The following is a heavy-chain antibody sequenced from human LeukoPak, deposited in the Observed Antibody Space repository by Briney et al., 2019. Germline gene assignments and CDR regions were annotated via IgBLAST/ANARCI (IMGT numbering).Heavy chain of an antibody. CDR3: AKGAEIATVYFDY. CDR1: GFTFSSYA. CDR2: ISYDGSNK. V-gene: IGHV3-30*07. Sequence: GRSLRLSCAASGFTFSSYAMHWVRQAPGKGLEWVAVISYDGSNKYYADSVKGRFTISRDNSKNTLYLQMNSLRAEDTAVYYCAKGAEIATVYFDYWGRGTLVTVSS. D-gene: IGHD5-24*01. J-gene: IGHJ4*02.